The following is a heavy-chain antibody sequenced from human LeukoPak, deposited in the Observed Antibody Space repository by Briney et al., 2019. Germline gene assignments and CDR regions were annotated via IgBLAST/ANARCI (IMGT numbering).Heavy chain of an antibody. CDR1: GLTASTRY. J-gene: IGHJ4*02. V-gene: IGHV3-53*01. Sequence: GGSLRPSCPPPGLTASTRYMSWVRQAQGGGLDWASVIYSGGNTYYADSVKGRFTVSRDNSMNTLYLQMNSLRADDTAVYYCATSLPVVQGVIFAYWGQGALVTVSS. D-gene: IGHD3-10*01. CDR2: IYSGGNT. CDR3: ATSLPVVQGVIFAY.